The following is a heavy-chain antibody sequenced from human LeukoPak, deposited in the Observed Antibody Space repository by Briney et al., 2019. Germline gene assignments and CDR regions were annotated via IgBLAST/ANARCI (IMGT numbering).Heavy chain of an antibody. D-gene: IGHD3-22*01. CDR2: IYTSGDT. CDR1: GDSISSDTYY. CDR3: AREYRSGYFYVHDAFDM. J-gene: IGHJ3*02. V-gene: IGHV4-61*02. Sequence: SQTLSLTCTVSGDSISSDTYYWNWIRQSAGKGLEWIVRIYTSGDTYYNPSLKSRITIGVNTSKNQFSLKLTSVTAADAAMYYCAREYRSGYFYVHDAFDMWGQGTMVIVSS.